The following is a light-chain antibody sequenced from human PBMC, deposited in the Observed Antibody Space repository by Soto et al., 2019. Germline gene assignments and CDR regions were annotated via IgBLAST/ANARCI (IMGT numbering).Light chain of an antibody. V-gene: IGKV3-20*01. CDR2: GAS. J-gene: IGKJ5*01. CDR1: QTVTNNF. CDR3: QQHGGSPIT. Sequence: EIVLTQSAGTLSLSPGQRATLSCRASQTVTNNFLAWHQQKPGQTPRLLIYGASSRATGTPDRFSGSGSGTDFTLTISRLEPEDFAVYYCQQHGGSPITFGQATRPEIK.